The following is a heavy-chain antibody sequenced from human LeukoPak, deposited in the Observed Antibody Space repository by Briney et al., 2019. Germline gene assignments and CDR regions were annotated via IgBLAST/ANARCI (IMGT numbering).Heavy chain of an antibody. CDR1: GFTVSSNH. D-gene: IGHD3-9*01. Sequence: PGGSLRLSCAASGFTVSSNHMSWVRQAPGRGLEWVSVIYSGGSTYYADSVKGRFTISRDNSKNTLYLQMNSLRAEDTAVYYCARARLRYFDDPEYYFDYWGQGTLVTVSS. J-gene: IGHJ4*02. CDR3: ARARLRYFDDPEYYFDY. V-gene: IGHV3-53*05. CDR2: IYSGGST.